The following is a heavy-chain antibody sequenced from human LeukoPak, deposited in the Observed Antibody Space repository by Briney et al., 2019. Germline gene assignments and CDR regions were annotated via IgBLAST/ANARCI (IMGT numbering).Heavy chain of an antibody. D-gene: IGHD2-2*01. J-gene: IGHJ4*02. CDR1: GFTFDDHG. CDR2: IKQDGSEK. Sequence: GGSLRLSCAASGFTFDDHGMSWVRQAPGKGLEWVANIKQDGSEKYYVDSVKGRFTISRDNTKNSLFLQMNSLKDEDTAVYYCASHSVGVLPIATFDYWGQGTLVTVSS. CDR3: ASHSVGVLPIATFDY. V-gene: IGHV3-7*01.